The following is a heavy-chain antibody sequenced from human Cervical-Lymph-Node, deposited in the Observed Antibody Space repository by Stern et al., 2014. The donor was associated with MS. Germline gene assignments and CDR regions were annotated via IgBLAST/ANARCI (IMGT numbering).Heavy chain of an antibody. V-gene: IGHV1-69*01. D-gene: IGHD1-20*01. CDR3: AKGTLTGVPTRGFLDI. CDR1: GGTFSSYV. CDR2: IVPLRGSS. J-gene: IGHJ3*02. Sequence: VQLEESGAEVMQPGSSVKVSCKASGGTFSSYVITWVRQAPGQGLEWMGGIVPLRGSSDYAQKFRGRVTITADEPATTAYMEMRGLRSEDTAMYYCAKGTLTGVPTRGFLDIWGQGTMVTVSS.